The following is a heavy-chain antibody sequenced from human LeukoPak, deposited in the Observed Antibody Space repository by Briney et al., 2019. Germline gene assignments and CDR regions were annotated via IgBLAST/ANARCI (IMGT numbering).Heavy chain of an antibody. V-gene: IGHV3-21*01. CDR2: ISSSNSYI. J-gene: IGHJ4*02. Sequence: GGSLRLSCAASGFTFTTYSMNWVRQAPGKGLEWVSSISSSNSYIYYADSVKGRFTISRDNAKNSLYLQMNSLRAEDTAVYYCARVGILASGYYFDYWGQGTLVTVSS. CDR1: GFTFTTYS. D-gene: IGHD3-22*01. CDR3: ARVGILASGYYFDY.